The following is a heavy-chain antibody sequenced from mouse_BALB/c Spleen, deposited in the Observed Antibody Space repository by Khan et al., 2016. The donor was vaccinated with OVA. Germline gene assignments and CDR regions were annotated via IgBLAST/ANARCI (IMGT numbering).Heavy chain of an antibody. V-gene: IGHV3-2*02. CDR3: TRKDYYDYDPFPY. Sequence: VQLKQSGPGLVKPSQSLSLTCTVTGYSITSEYAWNWIRQFPGNKLEWMGYINHSGNTRYNPSLKSRISFTRDTSKNQFFLQLNSVTTEDTATYYCTRKDYYDYDPFPYWGQGTLVTVSA. CDR1: GYSITSEYA. J-gene: IGHJ3*01. CDR2: INHSGNT. D-gene: IGHD2-4*01.